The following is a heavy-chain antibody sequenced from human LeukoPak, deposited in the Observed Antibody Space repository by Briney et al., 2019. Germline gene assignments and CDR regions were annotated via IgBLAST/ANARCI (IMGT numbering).Heavy chain of an antibody. V-gene: IGHV3-23*01. D-gene: IGHD3-3*01. CDR1: GFTFSSYA. CDR2: ISGSGGST. J-gene: IGHJ4*02. Sequence: GGSLRLSCAASGFTFSSYAMSWVRQAPGKGLEWVSAISGSGGSTYYADSVKGRFTISRDNSKNTLYLQMNSLRAEDTAVYYCASWVLYLPLGYWGQGTLVTVSS. CDR3: ASWVLYLPLGY.